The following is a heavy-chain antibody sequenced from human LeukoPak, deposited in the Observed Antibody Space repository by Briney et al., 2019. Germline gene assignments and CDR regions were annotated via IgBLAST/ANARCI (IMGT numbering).Heavy chain of an antibody. CDR2: ISYDGSNK. D-gene: IGHD6-13*01. V-gene: IGHV3-30*18. CDR3: AKAPGSSLKFAY. J-gene: IGHJ4*02. Sequence: GGSLRLSCAASGFTFSSYGMHWVRQAPGKGLEWVAVISYDGSNKYYADSVKGRFTISRDNSKNTLYLQMNSLRAEDTAVYYCAKAPGSSLKFAYWGQGTLVTVSS. CDR1: GFTFSSYG.